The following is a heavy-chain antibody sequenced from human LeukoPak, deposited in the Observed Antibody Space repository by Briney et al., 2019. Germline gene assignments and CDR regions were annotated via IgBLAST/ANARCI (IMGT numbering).Heavy chain of an antibody. CDR2: IYSGGST. D-gene: IGHD3-22*01. CDR3: ARQNHDSSGYYSYYFDY. Sequence: PGGSLRLSCAASGFTVSSNYMSWVRQAPGTGLEWVSVIYSGGSTYYADSVKGRFTISRDNSKNTLYLQMNSLRAEDTAVYYCARQNHDSSGYYSYYFDYWGQGTLVPVSS. CDR1: GFTVSSNY. J-gene: IGHJ4*02. V-gene: IGHV3-53*01.